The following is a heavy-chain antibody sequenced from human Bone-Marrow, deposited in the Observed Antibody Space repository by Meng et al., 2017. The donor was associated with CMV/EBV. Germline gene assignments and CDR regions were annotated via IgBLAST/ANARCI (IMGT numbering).Heavy chain of an antibody. J-gene: IGHJ6*01. Sequence: GESLKISCAASGFTFSSYAMSWVRQAPGKGLEWVSAISGSGGSTYYADSVKGRFTISRDNSKNTLYLQMNSLRAEDTAVYYCAKDLQYYDFWSGYYTPGYGMDVWGQGPTVTVSS. CDR1: GFTFSSYA. V-gene: IGHV3-23*01. CDR2: ISGSGGST. CDR3: AKDLQYYDFWSGYYTPGYGMDV. D-gene: IGHD3-3*01.